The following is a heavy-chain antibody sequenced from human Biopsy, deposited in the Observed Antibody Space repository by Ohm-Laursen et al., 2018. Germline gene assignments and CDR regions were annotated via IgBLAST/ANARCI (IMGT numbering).Heavy chain of an antibody. CDR3: ARDRGYYSDRTVPGYFDP. Sequence: SDTLSLTCTVSGDSVTKYYWSWIRQPPGKGLEWIGHIYYSVMTNYNPSLQSRVTISVDTSKNHFSLRLRSVTPADTAIYYCARDRGYYSDRTVPGYFDPWGRGTLVTVSS. CDR1: GDSVTKYY. J-gene: IGHJ2*01. D-gene: IGHD3-22*01. CDR2: IYYSVMT. V-gene: IGHV4-59*02.